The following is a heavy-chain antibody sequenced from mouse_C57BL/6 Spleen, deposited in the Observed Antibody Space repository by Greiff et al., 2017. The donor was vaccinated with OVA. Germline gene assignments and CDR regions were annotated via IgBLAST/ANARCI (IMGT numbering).Heavy chain of an antibody. CDR3: ARCRGGYSPWFAC. V-gene: IGHV14-2*01. D-gene: IGHD2-3*01. CDR1: GFNFKDYY. Sequence: DVQLVESGAELVKPGASVKLSCTASGFNFKDYYMHWVKQRPEQGLEWIGRIDPEDGETKYAPKFQGKATITADTSSNTAYLQLSSLTSEDTAVYDCARCRGGYSPWFACWGQGTLVTVSA. J-gene: IGHJ3*01. CDR2: IDPEDGET.